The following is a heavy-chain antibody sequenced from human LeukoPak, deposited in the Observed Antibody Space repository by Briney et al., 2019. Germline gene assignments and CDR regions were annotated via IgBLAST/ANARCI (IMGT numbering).Heavy chain of an antibody. CDR2: INYSGST. J-gene: IGHJ4*02. Sequence: PSETLSLTCTVSGDSINNYYWSWIRQPPGKGLEWIGNINYSGSTNSNPSLKSRATISVDMSRNQFSLKLSSVTAADPAVYYCARGGYYGSGRPSGYWGQGTLVTVSS. D-gene: IGHD3-10*01. CDR3: ARGGYYGSGRPSGY. CDR1: GDSINNYY. V-gene: IGHV4-59*12.